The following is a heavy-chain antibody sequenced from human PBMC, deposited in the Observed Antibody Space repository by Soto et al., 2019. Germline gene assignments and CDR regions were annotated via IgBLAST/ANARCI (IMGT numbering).Heavy chain of an antibody. CDR1: GGSISNSY. J-gene: IGHJ3*02. CDR2: IYSSGST. Sequence: SETLSLTCTVSGGSISNSYWSWIRQSPEKGLEWIGYIYSSGSTNYNPSLNSRVTISVDTSKNQFSLKLSSVTAADTAVYYCAGEGECGSYCVRAFDIWGQGTMVTVSS. V-gene: IGHV4-59*01. D-gene: IGHD1-26*01. CDR3: AGEGECGSYCVRAFDI.